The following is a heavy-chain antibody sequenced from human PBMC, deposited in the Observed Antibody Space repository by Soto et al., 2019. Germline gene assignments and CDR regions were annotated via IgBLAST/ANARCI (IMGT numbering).Heavy chain of an antibody. V-gene: IGHV4-30-2*01. CDR3: ARGYYCSGGSCYSSYYYYYGMDV. D-gene: IGHD2-15*01. J-gene: IGHJ6*02. Sequence: SETLSLTCAVSGGSISSGVYSWSWVRHPPGNGLEWIGYIYHSGSTYYNPSLKSRVTISVDRSKNQFSLKLSSVTAADTAVYYSARGYYCSGGSCYSSYYYYYGMDVWGQGTTVTVYS. CDR1: GGSISSGVYS. CDR2: IYHSGST.